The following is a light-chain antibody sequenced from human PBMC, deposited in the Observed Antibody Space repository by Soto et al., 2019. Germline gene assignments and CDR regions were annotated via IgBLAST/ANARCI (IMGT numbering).Light chain of an antibody. CDR1: QSVSSSY. J-gene: IGKJ3*01. CDR3: QQYGSSPLFT. CDR2: GAS. Sequence: EIVSTQSPGTLSLSPGERATLSCRASQSVSSSYLAWYQQKPGQAPRLLIYGASNRATGIPDRFSGGGSGTDFILTISRLEPEDFAVYYCQQYGSSPLFTFGPGTKVDVK. V-gene: IGKV3-20*01.